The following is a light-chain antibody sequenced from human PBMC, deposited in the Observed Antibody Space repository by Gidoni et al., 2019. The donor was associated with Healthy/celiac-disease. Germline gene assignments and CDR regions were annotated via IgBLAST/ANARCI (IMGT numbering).Light chain of an antibody. CDR3: QQYGSSPLT. V-gene: IGKV3-20*01. J-gene: IGKJ4*01. CDR1: QSVSSSY. CDR2: GAS. Sequence: PGERATLSCRASQSVSSSYLAWYQQKPGQAPRLLIYGASSRATGIPDRFSGSGSGTDFTLTISRLEPEDFAVYYCQQYGSSPLTFGGGTKVEIK.